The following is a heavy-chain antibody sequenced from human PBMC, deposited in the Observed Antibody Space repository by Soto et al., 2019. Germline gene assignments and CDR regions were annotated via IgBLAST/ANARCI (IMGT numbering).Heavy chain of an antibody. D-gene: IGHD2-2*01. V-gene: IGHV5-10-1*03. CDR1: GYSFTTYW. Sequence: EVKLVQSGAELKKPGECLRISCKVSGYSFTTYWITWVRQLPGKCLEWMGMFDSSDSYTNYIPSFKGHVSLSVDTSTSTAYLQWTSLTPSHSGIYYSATPAKYCSSSRCLADYYFYGMYIWGQGTTVTVSS. J-gene: IGHJ6*02. CDR2: FDSSDSYT. CDR3: ATPAKYCSSSRCLADYYFYGMYI.